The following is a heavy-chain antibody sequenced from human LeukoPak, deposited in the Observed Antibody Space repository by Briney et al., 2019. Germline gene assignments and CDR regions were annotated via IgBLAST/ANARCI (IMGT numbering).Heavy chain of an antibody. J-gene: IGHJ4*02. D-gene: IGHD4-23*01. CDR3: ARRAGGYSHPYDY. V-gene: IGHV3-23*01. Sequence: HPGGSLRLSCAASGFTFSSYAMSWVRQAPGKGLEWVSVISGSGVSTYYADSVKGRFTISRDNAKNSLYLQMNRLRADDTAVYYCARRAGGYSHPYDYWGQGTLVTVSS. CDR2: ISGSGVST. CDR1: GFTFSSYA.